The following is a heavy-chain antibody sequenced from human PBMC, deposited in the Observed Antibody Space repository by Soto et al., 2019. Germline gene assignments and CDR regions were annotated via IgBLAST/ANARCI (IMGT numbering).Heavy chain of an antibody. Sequence: QVQLVQSWAEVKKPGSSVKVSCKASGGTFSSYAISWVRQAPGQGLEWMGGIIPIFGTANYAQKFQGRVTINADDSTSTAYMELRSLRSEDTAVYYCASLAARPYYYYGMDVWGQGTKVTVSS. CDR2: IIPIFGTA. V-gene: IGHV1-69*01. CDR1: GGTFSSYA. J-gene: IGHJ6*02. CDR3: ASLAARPYYYYGMDV. D-gene: IGHD6-6*01.